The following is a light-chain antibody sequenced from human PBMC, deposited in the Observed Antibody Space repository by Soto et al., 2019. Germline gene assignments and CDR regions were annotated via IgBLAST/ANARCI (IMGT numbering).Light chain of an antibody. CDR2: DVS. CDR3: CSYAGTYPLV. J-gene: IGLJ2*01. V-gene: IGLV2-11*01. CDR1: SSDVGGYDY. Sequence: QSALTQPRSVSGSPGQSVTISCTGTSSDVGGYDYVSWYQQHPGKAPKLMIYDVSKRPSGVTDRFSGSKSGNTASLTISGLQAEDEADYYCCSYAGTYPLVFGGGTKVTVL.